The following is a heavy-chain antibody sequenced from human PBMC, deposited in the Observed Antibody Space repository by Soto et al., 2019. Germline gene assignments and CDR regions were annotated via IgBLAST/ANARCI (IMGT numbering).Heavy chain of an antibody. CDR1: GASVRDYN. Sequence: PSETLSLTCTVSGASVRDYNWNWIRQPPGRGLEWIGFIHHTGSNTYRPSLGSRVTMSVDTSRNQFSLMMTSVTAADTAVYYCAKWGYPAMQAFDIWGQGTMVTVSS. J-gene: IGHJ3*02. V-gene: IGHV4-59*02. CDR3: AKWGYPAMQAFDI. CDR2: IHHTGSN. D-gene: IGHD3-16*02.